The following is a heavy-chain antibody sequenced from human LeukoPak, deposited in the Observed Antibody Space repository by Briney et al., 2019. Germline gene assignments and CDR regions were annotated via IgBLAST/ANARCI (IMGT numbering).Heavy chain of an antibody. Sequence: GGSLRLSCAASGFTFSSYSMNWVRQAPGKGLEWVSYISSSSSTIYYADSVKGRFTISRDNAKNSLYLQMNSLRAEDTAVYYCAKEGSHSGSYPDAFDIWGQGTMVTVSS. CDR1: GFTFSSYS. CDR3: AKEGSHSGSYPDAFDI. CDR2: ISSSSSTI. D-gene: IGHD1-26*01. J-gene: IGHJ3*02. V-gene: IGHV3-48*04.